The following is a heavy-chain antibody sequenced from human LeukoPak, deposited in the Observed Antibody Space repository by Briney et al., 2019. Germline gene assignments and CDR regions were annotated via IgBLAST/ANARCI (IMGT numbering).Heavy chain of an antibody. CDR1: GYTFTSYG. CDR2: ISAYNGNT. J-gene: IGHJ6*02. CDR3: ARGTGVLYYYGMDV. V-gene: IGHV1-18*01. Sequence: GASVKVSCKASGYTFTSYGISWVRQAPGQGLEWMGWISAYNGNTNYAQKLQGRVTMTTDTSTSTAYMELRSLGSDDTAEYYCARGTGVLYYYGMDVWGQGTTVTVSS. D-gene: IGHD1-14*01.